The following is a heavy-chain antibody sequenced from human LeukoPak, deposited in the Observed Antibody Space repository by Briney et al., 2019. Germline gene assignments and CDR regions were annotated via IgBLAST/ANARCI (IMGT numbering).Heavy chain of an antibody. V-gene: IGHV3-30*18. D-gene: IGHD6-19*01. CDR1: GFTFSSYG. J-gene: IGHJ4*02. Sequence: QPGRSLRLSCAASGFTFSSYGMHWVRQAPGKGLEWVAVISYDGSNKYYAGSVKGRFTISRDNSKNTLYLQMNSLRAEDTAVYYCAKEVAGFDYWGQGTLVTVSS. CDR3: AKEVAGFDY. CDR2: ISYDGSNK.